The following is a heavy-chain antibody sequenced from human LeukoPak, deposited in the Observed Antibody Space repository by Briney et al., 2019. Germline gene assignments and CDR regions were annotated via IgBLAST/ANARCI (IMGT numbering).Heavy chain of an antibody. CDR3: ARDLWFGETSYYFDY. V-gene: IGHV4-4*07. CDR2: IYTSGST. D-gene: IGHD3-10*01. J-gene: IGHJ4*02. CDR1: GGSISSYY. Sequence: SETLSLTCTVSGGSISSYYWSWIRQPAGKGLEWIGRIYTSGSTNYNPSLKSRVTMSVDTSKNQFSLKLSSVTAADTAVYYCARDLWFGETSYYFDYWGQGTLVTVSS.